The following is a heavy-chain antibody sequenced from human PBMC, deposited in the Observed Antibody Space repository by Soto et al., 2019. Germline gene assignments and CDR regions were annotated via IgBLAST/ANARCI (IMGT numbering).Heavy chain of an antibody. CDR2: ISGSGGST. CDR3: ARDPSLYCTNGVCYGAYYFDY. V-gene: IGHV3-23*01. CDR1: GFTFSSYA. D-gene: IGHD2-8*01. Sequence: EVQLLESGGGLVQPGGSLRLSCAASGFTFSSYAMSWVRQAPGKGLEWVSAISGSGGSTYYADSVKCRFTISRDNSKNTLYLQMNSLRAEDTAVYYCARDPSLYCTNGVCYGAYYFDYWGQGTLVTVSS. J-gene: IGHJ4*02.